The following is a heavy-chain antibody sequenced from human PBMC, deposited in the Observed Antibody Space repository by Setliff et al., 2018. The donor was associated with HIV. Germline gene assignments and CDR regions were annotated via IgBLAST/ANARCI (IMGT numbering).Heavy chain of an antibody. CDR1: GVTFSSNNYY. Sequence: TSETLSLTCAVSGVTFSSNNYYWGWIRQPPGKGLEWIGTVFYSGSTSYSPPLKSRVTISVDTSKNQFSLKLKSVTAAGTALYYCARLVRGGSGHYFDYWGQGKLVTVSS. D-gene: IGHD3-10*01. CDR3: ARLVRGGSGHYFDY. CDR2: VFYSGST. V-gene: IGHV4-39*07. J-gene: IGHJ4*02.